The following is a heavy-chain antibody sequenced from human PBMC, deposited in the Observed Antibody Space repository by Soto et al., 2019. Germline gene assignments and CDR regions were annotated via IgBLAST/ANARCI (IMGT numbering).Heavy chain of an antibody. J-gene: IGHJ2*01. D-gene: IGHD6-13*01. CDR2: ITTTGDT. Sequence: PGGSLRLSCAASGFIFSSYDVHWVRQAPGKGLEWVSVITTTGDTYYAASVKGRFTISRENAENSLYLQMNSLRAEDTAVYYCATRPIIAAAGPEAKYWYFDLWGRGTLVTVSS. CDR1: GFIFSSYD. V-gene: IGHV3-13*01. CDR3: ATRPIIAAAGPEAKYWYFDL.